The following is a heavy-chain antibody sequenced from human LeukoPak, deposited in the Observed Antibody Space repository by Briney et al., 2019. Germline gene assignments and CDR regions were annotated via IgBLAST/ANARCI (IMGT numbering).Heavy chain of an antibody. CDR1: GFTFSTYA. J-gene: IGHJ4*02. Sequence: PGGSLRLSCAASGFTFSTYALHWVRQAPGKGLEWVAVISYDAYYADSVKGRFTISRDNAKNSLYLQMNSLRGEDTAVYYCAKQEGATAYFDYWGQGTLVTVSS. D-gene: IGHD1-26*01. V-gene: IGHV3-30-3*02. CDR3: AKQEGATAYFDY. CDR2: ISYDA.